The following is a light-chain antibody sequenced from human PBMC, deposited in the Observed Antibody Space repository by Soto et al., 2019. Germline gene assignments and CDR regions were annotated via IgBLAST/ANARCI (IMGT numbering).Light chain of an antibody. J-gene: IGLJ2*01. CDR2: DVS. CDR3: SSYTGSSTLVV. Sequence: QSVLTQPASVSGSPGQWITISCTGTSSDVGGYNYVSWYQQQSGKAPELMIYDVSSRPPGVSNRFSGSKSGNTASLTISGLQAEDEADYYCSSYTGSSTLVVFGGGTKVTVL. CDR1: SSDVGGYNY. V-gene: IGLV2-14*01.